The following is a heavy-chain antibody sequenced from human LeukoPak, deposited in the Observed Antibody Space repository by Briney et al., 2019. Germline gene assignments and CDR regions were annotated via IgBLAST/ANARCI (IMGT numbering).Heavy chain of an antibody. D-gene: IGHD1-1*01. Sequence: ASVKVSCKASGYTFTGYYIHWVRQAPGQGLEWMGWINPNSGGTNYAQKFQGRVTMTGDTSISTAYMELSGLRSDDTAVYYCARDIWNLRMIYYWGQGTLVTVSS. CDR1: GYTFTGYY. J-gene: IGHJ4*02. V-gene: IGHV1-2*02. CDR3: ARDIWNLRMIYY. CDR2: INPNSGGT.